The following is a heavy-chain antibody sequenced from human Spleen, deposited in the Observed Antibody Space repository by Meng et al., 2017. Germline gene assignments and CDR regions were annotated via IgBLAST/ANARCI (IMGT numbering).Heavy chain of an antibody. CDR2: ISYHGSDK. CDR3: ARDEGFDP. CDR1: ELTSSSCG. Sequence: QVQVVGSGGGVVQPGRSLRLSCVASELTSSSCGMHWVRQAPGKGLEWVTFISYHGSDKNYADSVKGRFTISRDNSKNTLYLQLNSLRVEDTAIYSCARDEGFDPWGQGTLVTVSS. V-gene: IGHV3-30*07. J-gene: IGHJ5*02.